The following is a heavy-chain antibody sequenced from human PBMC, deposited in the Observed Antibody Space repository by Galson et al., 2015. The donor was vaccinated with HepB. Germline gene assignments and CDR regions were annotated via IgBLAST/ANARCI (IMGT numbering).Heavy chain of an antibody. D-gene: IGHD2-15*01. CDR1: GFTFSSYA. CDR2: ISYDGSNK. Sequence: SLRLSCAASGFTFSSYAMSWVRQAPGKGLEWVALISYDGSNKYYADSVKGRFTISRDNSKNTLYLQMNSLRAEDTAVYYCARDASYCSGGSCYSAEYFQHWGQGTLVTVSS. V-gene: IGHV3-30*04. CDR3: ARDASYCSGGSCYSAEYFQH. J-gene: IGHJ1*01.